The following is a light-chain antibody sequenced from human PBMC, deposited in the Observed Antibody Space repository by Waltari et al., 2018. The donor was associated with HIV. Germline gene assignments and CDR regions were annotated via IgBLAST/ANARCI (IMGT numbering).Light chain of an antibody. Sequence: SVLTQPPSASGTPGQRVTISCSGSTSNIASNYVFWYQHLPGTAPKLLLHRNNQRPSGVPGRCSGSTSCTAASLAISGLRSGDEAEYYCVAWDDSLGGVVFGGGTKVAVL. CDR1: TSNIASNY. J-gene: IGLJ2*01. CDR2: RNN. CDR3: VAWDDSLGGVV. V-gene: IGLV1-47*01.